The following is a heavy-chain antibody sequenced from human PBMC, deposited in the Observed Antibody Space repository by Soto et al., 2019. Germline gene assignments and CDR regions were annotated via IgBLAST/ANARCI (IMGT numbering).Heavy chain of an antibody. CDR3: ARLAGGTSGWYYYYGMDV. CDR2: ISAYNGNT. CDR1: GYTFTSYT. Sequence: QVQLVQSGAEVKKPGASVKVSCKASGYTFTSYTISWVRQAPGQGLEWMGSISAYNGNTDYAQKFQGRVTMTTVTSTSKAYMELRILRSDDTAVYYCARLAGGTSGWYYYYGMDVWGQGATVTVSS. J-gene: IGHJ6*02. V-gene: IGHV1-18*04. D-gene: IGHD6-19*01.